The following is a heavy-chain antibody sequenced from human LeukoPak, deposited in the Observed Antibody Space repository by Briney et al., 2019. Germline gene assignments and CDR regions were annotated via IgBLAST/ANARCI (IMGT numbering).Heavy chain of an antibody. CDR1: GFTFSTYG. D-gene: IGHD5-24*01. V-gene: IGHV3-30*02. CDR2: IRSDGSNK. Sequence: GGSLRLSCAASGFTFSTYGMHWVRQAPGKGLELVAFIRSDGSNKYYADSVKGRFTISRDNSKNTLYLQMNSLRSEDTAVYYCARDLGDGYNCNDYWGQGTLVTVSS. J-gene: IGHJ4*02. CDR3: ARDLGDGYNCNDY.